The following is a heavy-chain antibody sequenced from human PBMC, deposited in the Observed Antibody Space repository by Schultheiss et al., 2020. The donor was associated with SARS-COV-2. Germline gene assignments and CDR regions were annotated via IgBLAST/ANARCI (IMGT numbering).Heavy chain of an antibody. D-gene: IGHD5-24*01. J-gene: IGHJ4*02. V-gene: IGHV4-34*01. CDR3: ASSRDGYNLFDY. Sequence: YKSSLKSRVTISVDTSKNQFSLKLSSVTAADTAVYYCASSRDGYNLFDYWGQGTLVTVSS.